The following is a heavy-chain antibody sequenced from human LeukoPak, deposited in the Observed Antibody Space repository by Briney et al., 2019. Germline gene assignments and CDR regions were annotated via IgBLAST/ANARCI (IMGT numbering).Heavy chain of an antibody. CDR2: INHSGST. J-gene: IGHJ4*02. CDR1: GGSFSGYY. V-gene: IGHV4-34*01. CDR3: ARLYSGSYIY. D-gene: IGHD1-26*01. Sequence: SETLSLTCAVDGGSFSGYYWSWIRKPPGKGLEWIGEINHSGSTNYNPSLKSRVTISADTSKNQFSLKLSSVTAADTAVYYCARLYSGSYIYWGQGTLVTVSS.